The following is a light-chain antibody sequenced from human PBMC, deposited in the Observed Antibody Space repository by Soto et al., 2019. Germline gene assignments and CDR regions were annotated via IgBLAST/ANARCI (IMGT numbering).Light chain of an antibody. V-gene: IGLV1-40*01. Sequence: QSVLTQPPSVSGAPGQRVTISCTGSSSNIGAGYDVHWYQQLPGTAPKLLIYGNSNRPSGVPDRFSGSKSGTSASLAITGLQIEDEAHYYCCSYAGGYFFEVIFGGGTQLTVL. CDR1: SSNIGAGYD. J-gene: IGLJ2*01. CDR2: GNS. CDR3: CSYAGGYFFEVI.